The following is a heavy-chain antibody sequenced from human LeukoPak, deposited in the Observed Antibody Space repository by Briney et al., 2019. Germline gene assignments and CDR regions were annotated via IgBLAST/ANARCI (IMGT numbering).Heavy chain of an antibody. D-gene: IGHD3-3*01. J-gene: IGHJ4*02. Sequence: PSETLSLTCTVSGGSISSGDYYWSWIRQHPGKGLEWIGYIYYSGDTYYNPSLKSRVTISVDTSKNQFSLKLSSVTAADTAVYYCARGRGVTIFGVVTLRYWGQGTLVTVSS. CDR1: GGSISSGDYY. CDR2: IYYSGDT. V-gene: IGHV4-31*03. CDR3: ARGRGVTIFGVVTLRY.